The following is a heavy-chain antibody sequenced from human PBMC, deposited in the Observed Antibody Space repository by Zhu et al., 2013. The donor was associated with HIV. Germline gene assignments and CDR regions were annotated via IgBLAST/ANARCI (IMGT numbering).Heavy chain of an antibody. J-gene: IGHJ5*02. D-gene: IGHD3-22*01. CDR2: ISAYNGNT. CDR3: ARVYYYYDSSGYRYNWFDP. Sequence: QVQLVQSGAEVKKPGASVKVSCKASGYTFTSYGISWVRQAPGQGLEWMGWISAYNGNTNYAQKLQGRVTMTTDTSTSTAYMELRSLRSDDTAVYYCARVYYYYDSSGYRYNWFDPWAREPWSPSPQ. V-gene: IGHV1-18*01. CDR1: GYTFTSYG.